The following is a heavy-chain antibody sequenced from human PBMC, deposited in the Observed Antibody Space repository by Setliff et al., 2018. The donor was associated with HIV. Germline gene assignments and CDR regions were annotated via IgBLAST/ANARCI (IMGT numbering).Heavy chain of an antibody. CDR3: AAVFTGEPGRSLDY. Sequence: GGSLRLSCAAPGLTFEYYAMTWVRQAPGKGLEWVSGISGSGDSTYYAPAVKGRFTISRDNVKNILYLQMNNLRAEDTALYFCAAVFTGEPGRSLDYWGQGTPVTVS. CDR2: ISGSGDST. V-gene: IGHV3-23*01. CDR1: GLTFEYYA. J-gene: IGHJ4*02. D-gene: IGHD1-26*01.